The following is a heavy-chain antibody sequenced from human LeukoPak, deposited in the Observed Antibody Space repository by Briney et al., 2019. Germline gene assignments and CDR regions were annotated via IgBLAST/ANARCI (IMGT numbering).Heavy chain of an antibody. CDR2: INHSGST. J-gene: IGHJ4*02. V-gene: IGHV4-34*01. CDR3: VWSGYCSSTSCPRFDY. CDR1: GGSFSGYY. D-gene: IGHD2-2*03. Sequence: SETLSLTCAVYGGSFSGYYWSWIRQPPGKGLEWIGEINHSGSTNYNPSLKSRVTISVDTSKNQFSLKLSSVTAADTAVYYCVWSGYCSSTSCPRFDYWGQGTLVTVSS.